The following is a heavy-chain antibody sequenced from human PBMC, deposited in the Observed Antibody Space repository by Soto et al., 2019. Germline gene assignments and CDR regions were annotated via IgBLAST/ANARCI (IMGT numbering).Heavy chain of an antibody. V-gene: IGHV3-33*01. J-gene: IGHJ6*02. Sequence: GWSLRICCASSVFTFIAYGIHWVRQAPGKGLEWVAVIWSDGSNEYYADSVRGRFTISRDNSKNTLDLQMDSLRADDTALYYCARDTGSGVDYALDVWGQGTTVTVS. CDR1: VFTFIAYG. D-gene: IGHD3-3*01. CDR3: ARDTGSGVDYALDV. CDR2: IWSDGSNE.